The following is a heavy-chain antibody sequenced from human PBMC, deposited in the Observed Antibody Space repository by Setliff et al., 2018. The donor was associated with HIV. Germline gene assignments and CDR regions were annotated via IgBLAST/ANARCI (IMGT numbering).Heavy chain of an antibody. Sequence: LSLTCTVSGGSISSTSYYWGWIRQPPGTGLEWIGSISSSGNTYYNPSLKSRVTTSVDTPKNQFSLKLNSVTAADTAVYYCAREGSSWYLFNYGMDVWGQGTTVTVSS. CDR1: GGSISSTSYY. J-gene: IGHJ6*02. CDR3: AREGSSWYLFNYGMDV. V-gene: IGHV4-39*02. CDR2: ISSSGNT. D-gene: IGHD6-13*01.